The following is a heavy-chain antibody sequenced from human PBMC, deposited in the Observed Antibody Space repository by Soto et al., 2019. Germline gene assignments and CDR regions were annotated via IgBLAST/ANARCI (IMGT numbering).Heavy chain of an antibody. CDR2: ISGYNGNT. CDR3: SRFMMVGGWFDPNYYHGMDV. CDR1: GYTFSNYG. J-gene: IGHJ6*02. V-gene: IGHV1-18*01. Sequence: QVQLVQSGAEVKKPGASVTVSCKTSGYTFSNYGINWVRQATGQGLEWMGWISGYNGNTSYAQTVAGRVNMTTDTSTGTVYMELRSLKSDDTAIYYCSRFMMVGGWFDPNYYHGMDVWGQGTTVTVSS. D-gene: IGHD6-19*01.